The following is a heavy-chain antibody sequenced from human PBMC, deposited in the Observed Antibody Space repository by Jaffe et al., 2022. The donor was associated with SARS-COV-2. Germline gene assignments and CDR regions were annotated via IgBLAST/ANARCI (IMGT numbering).Heavy chain of an antibody. CDR2: ISSSSSYT. CDR3: ARTSDAGGYSYGPDYYFDY. D-gene: IGHD5-18*01. J-gene: IGHJ4*02. Sequence: QVQLVESGGGLVKPGGSLRLSCAASGFTFSDYYMSWIRQAPGKGLEWVSYISSSSSYTNYADSVKGRFTISRDNAKNSLYLQMNSLRAEDTAVYYCARTSDAGGYSYGPDYYFDYWGQGTLVTVSS. V-gene: IGHV3-11*06. CDR1: GFTFSDYY.